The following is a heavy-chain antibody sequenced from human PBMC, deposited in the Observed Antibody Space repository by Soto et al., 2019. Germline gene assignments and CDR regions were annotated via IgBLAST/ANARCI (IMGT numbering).Heavy chain of an antibody. CDR3: ARTYYDFWSGPFYYYYGMDV. J-gene: IGHJ6*02. Sequence: GESLKISCKGSGYSFTSYWIGWVRQMPGKGLEWMGIIYPGDSDTGYSPSFQGQVTISADKSISTAYLQWSSLEASDTAMYYCARTYYDFWSGPFYYYYGMDVWGQGTTVTVSS. CDR1: GYSFTSYW. CDR2: IYPGDSDT. V-gene: IGHV5-51*01. D-gene: IGHD3-3*01.